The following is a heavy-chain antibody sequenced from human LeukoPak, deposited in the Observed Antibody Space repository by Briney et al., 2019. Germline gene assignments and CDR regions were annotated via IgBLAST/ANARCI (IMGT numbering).Heavy chain of an antibody. V-gene: IGHV3-21*01. CDR1: GFSFSTNG. CDR2: IGRGGRDV. Sequence: GGSLRLSCAASGFSFSTNGMNWVRQAPGKGLEWVSSIGRGGRDVYYADSVKGRFTISRDNAKNSLYLQMNSLRAEDTAVYYCARELGGIKDLDYWGQGSLVTVSS. D-gene: IGHD7-27*01. CDR3: ARELGGIKDLDY. J-gene: IGHJ4*02.